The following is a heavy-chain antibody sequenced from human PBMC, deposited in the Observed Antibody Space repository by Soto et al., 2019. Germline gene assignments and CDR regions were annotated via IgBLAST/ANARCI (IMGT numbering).Heavy chain of an antibody. CDR1: GFTFSSYG. Sequence: EVQLVESGGGLVQPGGSLRLSCAASGFTFSSYGMNWVRQAPGKGLEWVSYISSSSNTIYYADSVKGRFTISRDNAKNSLYLQMNNLRDEDTAVYYCARDRRLAYCRGDCYSGFVVDYWGQGTLVTVSS. CDR2: ISSSSNTI. D-gene: IGHD2-21*02. CDR3: ARDRRLAYCRGDCYSGFVVDY. V-gene: IGHV3-48*02. J-gene: IGHJ4*02.